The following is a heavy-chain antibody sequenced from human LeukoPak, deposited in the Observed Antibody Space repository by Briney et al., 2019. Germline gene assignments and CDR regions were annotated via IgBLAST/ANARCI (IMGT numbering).Heavy chain of an antibody. D-gene: IGHD3-22*01. V-gene: IGHV3-23*01. CDR2: ISGSGGST. J-gene: IGHJ4*02. Sequence: PGGSLRLSCAASGFTFSSYAMSWVRQAPGKGLEWVSAISGSGGSTYYADSVKGRFTISRDNSKNTLYLQMNSLRAEDTAVYYCAKDITMIVVATCFDYWGQGTLVTVSS. CDR3: AKDITMIVVATCFDY. CDR1: GFTFSSYA.